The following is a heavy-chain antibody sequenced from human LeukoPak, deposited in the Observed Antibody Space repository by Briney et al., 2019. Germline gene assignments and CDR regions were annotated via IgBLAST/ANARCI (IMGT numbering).Heavy chain of an antibody. CDR1: GGSISNYY. V-gene: IGHV4-59*08. Sequence: PSETLSLTCTVSGGSISNYYWSWIRQPPGKGLEWIGYIYYSGSTNYNPSLKSRVTISVDTSKNQFSLKLSSVTAADTAVYYCARQSALRSSSGYYYPDWFDPWGQGTLVTVSS. CDR3: ARQSALRSSSGYYYPDWFDP. D-gene: IGHD3-22*01. J-gene: IGHJ5*02. CDR2: IYYSGST.